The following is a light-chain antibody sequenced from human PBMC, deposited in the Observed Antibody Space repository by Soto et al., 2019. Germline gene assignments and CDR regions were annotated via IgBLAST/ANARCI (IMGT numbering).Light chain of an antibody. V-gene: IGKV1-39*01. CDR1: QSISSF. CDR3: QQSYSIPLT. CDR2: AAS. J-gene: IGKJ4*01. Sequence: DIQMTQSPSSLSASVGDRATITCRASQSISSFLNWYQHKPGQAPKLLLYAASSLQSGVPSRFSGSGSGTDFTLTISSLQPEDSATFYCQQSYSIPLTFGGGTKVDIK.